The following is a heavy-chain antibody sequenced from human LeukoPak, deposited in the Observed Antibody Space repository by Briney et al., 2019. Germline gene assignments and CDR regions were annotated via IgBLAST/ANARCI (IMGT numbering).Heavy chain of an antibody. CDR2: TYYRSKWFN. Sequence: SQTLSLTCVISGDSVSSDSGAWNWIRQSPSRGLEWLGRTYYRSKWFNDYAASVKSRIIIKPDTSKNQFSLQLNSVTPEDAAKYYCATREMDVWGQGTTVTVSS. J-gene: IGHJ6*02. D-gene: IGHD1-26*01. V-gene: IGHV6-1*01. CDR1: GDSVSSDSGA. CDR3: ATREMDV.